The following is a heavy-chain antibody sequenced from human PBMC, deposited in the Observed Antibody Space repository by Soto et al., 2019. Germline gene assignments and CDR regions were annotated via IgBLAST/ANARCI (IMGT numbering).Heavy chain of an antibody. V-gene: IGHV3-64*01. CDR3: ARGSRDGYNYGSFDY. CDR2: ISTNGGST. D-gene: IGHD5-12*01. Sequence: EVQLVESGGGLVQPGGSLRLSCAASGFTFSSYAMHWVRQAPGKGLEYVSAISTNGGSTYYANSVKGRFTISRDNSKTTLYLQMGGLRAEDMAVYYCARGSRDGYNYGSFDYWGQGTLVTVSS. CDR1: GFTFSSYA. J-gene: IGHJ4*02.